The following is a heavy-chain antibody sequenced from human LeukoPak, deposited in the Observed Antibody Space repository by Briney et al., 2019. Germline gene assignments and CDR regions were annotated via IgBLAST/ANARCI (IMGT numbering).Heavy chain of an antibody. CDR2: IIPIFGTA. CDR1: GGTFSSYA. J-gene: IGHJ1*01. Sequence: SVKVSCKASGGTFSSYAISWVRQAPGQGLEWMGGIIPIFGTANYAQKFQGRVTITADESTSTAYMELSSLRSEDTAVYYCARGRISFSPSRPEYFQHWGQGTLVTVSS. CDR3: ARGRISFSPSRPEYFQH. V-gene: IGHV1-69*13. D-gene: IGHD2/OR15-2a*01.